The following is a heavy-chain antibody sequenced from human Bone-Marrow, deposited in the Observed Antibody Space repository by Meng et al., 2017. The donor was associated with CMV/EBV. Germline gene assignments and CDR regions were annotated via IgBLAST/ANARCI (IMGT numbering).Heavy chain of an antibody. CDR1: GGTIRRLT. V-gene: IGHV1-69*02. D-gene: IGHD3-3*01. Sequence: GGTIRRLTFSWVRQGPGPGLEWMGRSITMSSVVNFAQKFRGRVTITAAKSTSTVYMELRSLRSEDTAVYYCARAWSSYVDLPGWFDPWGQGTLVTVSS. CDR3: ARAWSSYVDLPGWFDP. CDR2: SITMSSVV. J-gene: IGHJ5*02.